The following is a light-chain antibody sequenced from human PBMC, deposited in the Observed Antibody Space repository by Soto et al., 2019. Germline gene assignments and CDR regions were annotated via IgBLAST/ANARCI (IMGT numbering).Light chain of an antibody. Sequence: QSVLAQPASVSGSPGQSITISCTGTSSDVGGYKYVSWHQQHPGKAPKLIIYEVSNRPSGISNRFSGSKSGSTASLTISGLQPGDEADYYCSSYTSTSTLYVFGTGTKV. CDR2: EVS. CDR3: SSYTSTSTLYV. V-gene: IGLV2-14*03. J-gene: IGLJ1*01. CDR1: SSDVGGYKY.